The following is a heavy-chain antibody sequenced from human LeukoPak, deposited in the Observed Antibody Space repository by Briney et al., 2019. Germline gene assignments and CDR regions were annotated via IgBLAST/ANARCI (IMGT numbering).Heavy chain of an antibody. CDR3: ATFPCSSTSCYIDN. J-gene: IGHJ4*02. V-gene: IGHV4-34*01. D-gene: IGHD2-2*02. CDR2: INHSGST. CDR1: GGSFSGYY. Sequence: SETLSLTCAVYGGSFSGYYWSWLRQPPGKGRDWIGEINHSGSTNYNPSLKSRVTISVDTSKNQFSLKLSSVTAADTAVYYGATFPCSSTSCYIDNWGQGTLVTVSS.